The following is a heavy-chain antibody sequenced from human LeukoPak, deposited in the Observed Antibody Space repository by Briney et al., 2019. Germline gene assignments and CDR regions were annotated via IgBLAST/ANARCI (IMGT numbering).Heavy chain of an antibody. Sequence: PGGSLRLSCAASGFTFSSYGMHWVRQAPGKGLEWVAFIRYDGSNKYYADSVKGRFTISRDNSKNTLYLQMNSLRAEDTAVYYCAKDSSSENPNWFDPWGQGTLVTVSS. CDR1: GFTFSSYG. V-gene: IGHV3-30*02. CDR3: AKDSSSENPNWFDP. CDR2: IRYDGSNK. J-gene: IGHJ5*02. D-gene: IGHD6-6*01.